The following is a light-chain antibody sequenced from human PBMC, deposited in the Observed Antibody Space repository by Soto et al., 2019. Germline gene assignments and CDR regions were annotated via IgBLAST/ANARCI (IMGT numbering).Light chain of an antibody. V-gene: IGKV3-11*01. Sequence: EIVLTQSPANLSLSPGERATLSCRASQSVSSYLAWYQQKPGQAPRLLIYDASNRATGIPARFSGSGSGTDFTLTISSLEPEDFAVYYCQQRSNWPWTFGPGTKVDIK. CDR1: QSVSSY. J-gene: IGKJ3*01. CDR3: QQRSNWPWT. CDR2: DAS.